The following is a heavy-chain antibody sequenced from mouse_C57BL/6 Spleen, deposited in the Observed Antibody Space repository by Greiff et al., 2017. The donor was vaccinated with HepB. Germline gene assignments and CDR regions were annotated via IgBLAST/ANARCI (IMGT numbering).Heavy chain of an antibody. Sequence: EVQLQQSGPELVKPGASVKISCKASGYSFTGYYMNWVKQSPEKSLEWIGEINPSTGGTTYNQKFKAKATLNVDKSSSTAYMQLKSLTSEDSAVYYCASRDYRGAMDYWGQGTSVTVAS. CDR3: ASRDYRGAMDY. CDR2: INPSTGGT. V-gene: IGHV1-42*01. J-gene: IGHJ4*01. CDR1: GYSFTGYY. D-gene: IGHD2-12*01.